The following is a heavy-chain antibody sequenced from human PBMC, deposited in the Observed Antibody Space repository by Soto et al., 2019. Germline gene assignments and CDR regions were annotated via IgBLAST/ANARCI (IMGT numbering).Heavy chain of an antibody. Sequence: GGSLRLSCAASGFTLSTYDMTWVRQAPGKGLESISYISGSGSAKLYADSVRGRFTISRDNAKNSVFLQMRSLRDEDTAVYYCARGYVSGTSYYWGQGTLVTVYS. CDR2: ISGSGSAK. V-gene: IGHV3-48*02. CDR1: GFTLSTYD. J-gene: IGHJ4*02. D-gene: IGHD3-10*01. CDR3: ARGYVSGTSYY.